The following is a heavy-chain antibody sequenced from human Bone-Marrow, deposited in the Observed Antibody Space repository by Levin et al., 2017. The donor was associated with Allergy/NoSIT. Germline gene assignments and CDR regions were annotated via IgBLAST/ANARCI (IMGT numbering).Heavy chain of an antibody. CDR3: ARGRYFDWLSFDY. CDR2: IYAGDSHT. J-gene: IGHJ4*02. CDR1: GYAFSSSW. Sequence: KIGESLKISCQTSGYAFSSSWIGWVRQKPGKGLEWMGVIYAGDSHTTYSPSFQGQVTISADKSITTAYLQWRSLNSSDTAMYYCARGRYFDWLSFDYWGQGTLVIVSS. D-gene: IGHD3-9*01. V-gene: IGHV5-51*01.